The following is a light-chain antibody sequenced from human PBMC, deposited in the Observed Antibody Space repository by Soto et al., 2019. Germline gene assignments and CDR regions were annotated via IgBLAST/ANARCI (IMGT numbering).Light chain of an antibody. CDR2: YDS. CDR3: QVWDSSSEHYV. J-gene: IGLJ1*01. CDR1: NIGSKS. Sequence: SYELTQPPSVSVAPGKTARITCGGNNIGSKSVHWYQQKPGQAPVLVIYYDSDRPSGTPERFSGSNSGNTATLTISRVEAGDEADYYCQVWDSSSEHYVFGTGTKLTVL. V-gene: IGLV3-21*04.